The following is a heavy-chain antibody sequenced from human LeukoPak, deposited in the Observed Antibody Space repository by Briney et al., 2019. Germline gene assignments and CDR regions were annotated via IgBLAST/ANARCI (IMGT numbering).Heavy chain of an antibody. J-gene: IGHJ3*01. V-gene: IGHV3-33*01. Sequence: GGSLRLSCAASGFTFNTYGMHWVRQAPGKGLEWVALIWYDGSNTNYADSVKGRFTISRDNSKNTLYLQLNSLRAEDTAVYYCARVLSDLRDDSFDVWGQGTMATVSS. CDR3: ARVLSDLRDDSFDV. CDR1: GFTFNTYG. CDR2: IWYDGSNT.